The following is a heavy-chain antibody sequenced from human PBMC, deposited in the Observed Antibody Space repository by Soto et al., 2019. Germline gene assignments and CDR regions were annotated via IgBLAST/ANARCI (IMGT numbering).Heavy chain of an antibody. V-gene: IGHV1-69*02. Sequence: QVQLVQSGAEVKKPGSSVRVSCKASGDTFTCNSINWVRQALGLGLEWMGRINPILSMSNYAQRFQGRVTMTADKSTSTAYMELSSLRSEDTAMYYCASSYGSGYRAFDYWGQGALVTVSS. CDR1: GDTFTCNS. D-gene: IGHD3-10*01. J-gene: IGHJ4*02. CDR2: INPILSMS. CDR3: ASSYGSGYRAFDY.